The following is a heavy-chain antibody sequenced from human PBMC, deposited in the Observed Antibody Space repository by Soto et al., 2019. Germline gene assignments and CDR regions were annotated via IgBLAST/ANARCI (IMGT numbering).Heavy chain of an antibody. D-gene: IGHD6-13*01. J-gene: IGHJ6*02. CDR3: ARDLAGGAADYYYYVMDV. CDR2: IIPIFGTA. V-gene: IGHV1-69*13. Sequence: SVKVSCKASGGTFSSYAISWVRQAPGQGLEWMGGIIPIFGTANYAQKFQGRVTITADESTSTAYMELSSLRSEDTAVYYCARDLAGGAADYYYYVMDVWGQGTTVTVSS. CDR1: GGTFSSYA.